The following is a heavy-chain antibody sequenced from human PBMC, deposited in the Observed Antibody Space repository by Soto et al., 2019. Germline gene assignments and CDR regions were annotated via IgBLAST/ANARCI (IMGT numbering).Heavy chain of an antibody. CDR1: RFTFDDYA. J-gene: IGHJ6*02. D-gene: IGHD3-3*01. Sequence: EVELVESGGGLVQPGRSLRLSCAAFRFTFDDYAMPWVRQVPGKGLEWVSGISWNSGSIGYADSVKGRFTISRDNAKNSLYLQLNSLRAEDTALYYCAKSLGGYYYGMDVWGQGTTVTVFS. CDR2: ISWNSGSI. V-gene: IGHV3-9*01. CDR3: AKSLGGYYYGMDV.